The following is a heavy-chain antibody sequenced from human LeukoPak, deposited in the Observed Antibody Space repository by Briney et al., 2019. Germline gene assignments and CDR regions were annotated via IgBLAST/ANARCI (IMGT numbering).Heavy chain of an antibody. CDR3: ARHLLVATTNFDY. CDR1: GGSISSSSYY. CDR2: IYYSGST. Sequence: SETLSLTCTVSGGSISSSSYYWGWIRQPPGKGLEWIGSIYYSGSTYYNPSLKSRVTISVDTSKNQFSLKLSSATAADTAVYYCARHLLVATTNFDYWGQGTLVTVSS. D-gene: IGHD5-12*01. V-gene: IGHV4-39*01. J-gene: IGHJ4*02.